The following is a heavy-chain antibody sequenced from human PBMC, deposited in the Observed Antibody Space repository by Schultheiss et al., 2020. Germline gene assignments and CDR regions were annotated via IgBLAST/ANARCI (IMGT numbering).Heavy chain of an antibody. CDR3: ASSFLVVPYDY. CDR1: GGTFSSYA. Sequence: AVKVSFKASGGTFSSYAISWMRQAPGQGLEWMGGIIPIFGTANYAQKFQGRVTMTRNTSISTAYMELSSLRSEDTAVYYCASSFLVVPYDYWGQGTLVTVSS. V-gene: IGHV1-69*05. J-gene: IGHJ4*02. D-gene: IGHD3-3*01. CDR2: IIPIFGTA.